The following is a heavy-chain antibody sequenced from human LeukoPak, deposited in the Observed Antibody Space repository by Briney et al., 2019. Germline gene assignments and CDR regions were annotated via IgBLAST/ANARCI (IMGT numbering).Heavy chain of an antibody. D-gene: IGHD4-17*01. V-gene: IGHV1-18*01. CDR1: GYTFTSYG. CDR3: ARRAVRLLRPPDY. CDR2: ISAYNGNT. Sequence: ASVKVSCKASGYTFTSYGISWVRQAPGQGLEWMGWISAYNGNTNYAQKLQGRVTMTTDTSTGTAYMELSRLRSDDTAVYYCARRAVRLLRPPDYWGQGTLVTVSS. J-gene: IGHJ4*02.